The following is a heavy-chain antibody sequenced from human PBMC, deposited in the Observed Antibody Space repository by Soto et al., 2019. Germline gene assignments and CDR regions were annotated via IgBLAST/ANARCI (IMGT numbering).Heavy chain of an antibody. Sequence: QVQLQESGPGLVKPSQTLSLTCTVSGGSISSGDYYWSWIRQPPGKGLEWIGYIYYSGSSYYNPSLKSRVTISVDTSQNQFSLKLSSVTAADTAVYYCARFTFGGVHPMDYWGQGTLVTVSS. V-gene: IGHV4-30-4*01. CDR2: IYYSGSS. CDR1: GGSISSGDYY. J-gene: IGHJ4*02. CDR3: ARFTFGGVHPMDY. D-gene: IGHD3-16*01.